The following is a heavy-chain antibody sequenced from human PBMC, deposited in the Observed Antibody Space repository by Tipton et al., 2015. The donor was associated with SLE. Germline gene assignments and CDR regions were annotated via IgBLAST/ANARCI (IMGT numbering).Heavy chain of an antibody. J-gene: IGHJ5*02. V-gene: IGHV3-11*04. Sequence: LSLTCAVSGYSISSVYYWGWIRQAPGKGLEWVSGISSSGGSTYYADSVKGRFTISRDNAKNSLYLQMNSLRAEDTAVYYCAREAGTSTWSPVDPWGQGTLVTVPS. CDR1: GYSISSVYY. CDR3: AREAGTSTWSPVDP. CDR2: ISSSGGST. D-gene: IGHD6-13*01.